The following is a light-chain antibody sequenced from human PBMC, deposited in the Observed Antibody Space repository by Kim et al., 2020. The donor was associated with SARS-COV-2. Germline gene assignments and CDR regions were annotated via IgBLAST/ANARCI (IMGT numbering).Light chain of an antibody. J-gene: IGLJ3*02. CDR3: QAWDSSSWV. CDR2: QDT. Sequence: PVLVIYQDTKRPSGIPDRFSGSNSGNTATLTISGTQAMDEADYYYQAWDSSSWVFGGGTQLTVL. V-gene: IGLV3-1*01.